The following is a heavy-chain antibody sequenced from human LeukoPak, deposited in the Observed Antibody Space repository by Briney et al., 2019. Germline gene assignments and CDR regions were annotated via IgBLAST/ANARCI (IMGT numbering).Heavy chain of an antibody. J-gene: IGHJ4*02. D-gene: IGHD6-13*01. Sequence: GGSLRLSCTASGFIFGDYAMSWVRQAPGKGLEWVSFIRSKAYGGTTRYAASVKGRFTISRDDSKSIAYLQMNSLKTEDTAVYYCTRPRWYSFDQNDYWGQGTLVTVSS. V-gene: IGHV3-49*04. CDR1: GFIFGDYA. CDR3: TRPRWYSFDQNDY. CDR2: IRSKAYGGTT.